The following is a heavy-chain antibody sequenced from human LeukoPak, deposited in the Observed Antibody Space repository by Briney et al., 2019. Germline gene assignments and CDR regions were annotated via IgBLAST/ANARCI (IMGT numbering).Heavy chain of an antibody. CDR1: GFTVRSYW. CDR3: AKDRGSTSPWYTDY. D-gene: IGHD3-16*01. J-gene: IGHJ4*02. CDR2: INQEGSEK. V-gene: IGHV3-7*05. Sequence: RPGGSLRLSCAASGFTVRSYWMSWVRQAPGKGLEFVANINQEGSEKYYVDSVKGRFTISRDNSKNTLYLQMNGLRAEDTAIYYCAKDRGSTSPWYTDYWGQGTLVTVSS.